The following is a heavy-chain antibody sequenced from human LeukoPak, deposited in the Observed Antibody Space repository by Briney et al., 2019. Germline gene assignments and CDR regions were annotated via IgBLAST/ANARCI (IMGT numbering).Heavy chain of an antibody. CDR2: IRQDGSEK. Sequence: PGGSLRRSCEVSGFTFTDYWMNWVRQAPGKGPEWVASIRQDGSEKTYVDSVKGRFTISRDNTKNSLSLQLNGLRADDTAVYYCARDGTAAGLYFDLWGQGTLVTVSS. CDR3: ARDGTAAGLYFDL. CDR1: GFTFTDYW. J-gene: IGHJ4*01. V-gene: IGHV3-7*01. D-gene: IGHD6-13*01.